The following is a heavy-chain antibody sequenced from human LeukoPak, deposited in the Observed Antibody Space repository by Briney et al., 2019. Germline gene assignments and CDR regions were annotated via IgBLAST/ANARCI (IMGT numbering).Heavy chain of an antibody. Sequence: GGSLRLSCAASGFTFSSYAMSWVRQAPGKGLEWVPAISGSGGSTYYADSVKGRFTISRDNSKNTLYLQMNSLRAEDTAVYYCAKEGDYDFWSGSSFDYWGQGTLVTVSS. CDR2: ISGSGGST. V-gene: IGHV3-23*01. CDR3: AKEGDYDFWSGSSFDY. CDR1: GFTFSSYA. J-gene: IGHJ4*02. D-gene: IGHD3-3*01.